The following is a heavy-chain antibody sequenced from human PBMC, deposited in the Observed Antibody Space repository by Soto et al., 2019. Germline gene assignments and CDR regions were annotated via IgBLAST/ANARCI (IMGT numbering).Heavy chain of an antibody. CDR2: IIPILGIA. CDR1: GGTFSSYT. V-gene: IGHV1-69*04. D-gene: IGHD1-26*01. CDR3: ARDPNERIVGADY. Sequence: SVKVSCKASGGTFSSYTISWVRQAPGQGLEWMGRIIPILGIANYAQKFQGRVTITADKSTSTAYMELSSLRSEDTAVYYCARDPNERIVGADYWGQGTLVTVSS. J-gene: IGHJ4*02.